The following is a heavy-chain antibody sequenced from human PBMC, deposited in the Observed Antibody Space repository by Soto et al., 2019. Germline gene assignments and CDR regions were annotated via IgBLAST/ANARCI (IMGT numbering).Heavy chain of an antibody. CDR1: GESSKKNV. J-gene: IGHJ6*02. CDR2: TIPALGKT. D-gene: IGHD3-10*01. Sequence: LLNGSWKSAGESSKKNVVRRGRQAPGQGLEWMGGTIPALGKTHYIEKFQGRVTITVDDATRTVYMEVRDLTSEDTAIYYCARGPFRPSAMDVWGQGTTVTVYS. V-gene: IGHV1-69*01. CDR3: ARGPFRPSAMDV.